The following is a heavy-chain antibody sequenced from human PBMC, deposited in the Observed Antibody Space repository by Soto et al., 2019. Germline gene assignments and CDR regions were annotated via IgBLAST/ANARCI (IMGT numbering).Heavy chain of an antibody. CDR2: IYYSGST. CDR1: GGSISSGGYY. D-gene: IGHD2-21*01. Sequence: QVQLQESGPGLVTPSQTLSLTCTVSGGSISSGGYYWSWIRQHPGKGLEWIGYIYYSGSTYYNTSLKSRVTISVDTSKSQFSLKLSSVTAADTAVYYCATQIYSRGVDPWGQGTLVTVSS. J-gene: IGHJ5*02. CDR3: ATQIYSRGVDP. V-gene: IGHV4-31*03.